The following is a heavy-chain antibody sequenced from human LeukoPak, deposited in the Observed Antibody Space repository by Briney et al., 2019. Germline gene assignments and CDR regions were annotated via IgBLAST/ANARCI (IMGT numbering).Heavy chain of an antibody. CDR2: IHYSGST. Sequence: SETLSLTCTVSGGSISSSSYYWGWIRQPPGKGLEWIGSIHYSGSTNYNPSLKSRVTISVDTSKNQFSLKLSSVTAADTAVYYCARGYCSGGSCYSYYYYNYMDVWGRGTTVTVSS. V-gene: IGHV4-39*07. D-gene: IGHD2-15*01. CDR3: ARGYCSGGSCYSYYYYNYMDV. CDR1: GGSISSSSYY. J-gene: IGHJ6*03.